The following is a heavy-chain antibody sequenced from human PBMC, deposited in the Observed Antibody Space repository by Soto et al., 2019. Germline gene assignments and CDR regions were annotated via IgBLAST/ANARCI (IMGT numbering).Heavy chain of an antibody. CDR1: GFTFSSYW. D-gene: IGHD3-22*01. CDR2: IKQDGSEK. Sequence: EVQLVESGGGLVQPGGSLRLSCAASGFTFSSYWMSWVRQAPGKGLEWVANIKQDGSEKYYVDSVKGRFTISRDNAKNSLYLQMNSLRDEDTAVYYCARDHYYDSSGSDYWGQGTLVTVSS. CDR3: ARDHYYDSSGSDY. J-gene: IGHJ4*02. V-gene: IGHV3-7*03.